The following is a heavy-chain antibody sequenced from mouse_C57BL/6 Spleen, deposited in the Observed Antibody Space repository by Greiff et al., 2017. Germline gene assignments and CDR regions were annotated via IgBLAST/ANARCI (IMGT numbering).Heavy chain of an antibody. CDR1: GYTFTSYW. Sequence: VQLQQPGAELVRPGSSVKLSCKASGYTFTSYWLHWVKQRPIQGLEWIGNIDPSDSETHYNQKFKDKATLTVDKSSSTAYMQLSSLTSEDSAVYYCAREIYYGNYVDDWGQGTTLTVAS. V-gene: IGHV1-52*01. J-gene: IGHJ2*01. CDR2: IDPSDSET. CDR3: AREIYYGNYVDD. D-gene: IGHD2-1*01.